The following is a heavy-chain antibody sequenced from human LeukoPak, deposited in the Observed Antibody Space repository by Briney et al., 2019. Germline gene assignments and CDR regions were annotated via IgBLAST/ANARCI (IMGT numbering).Heavy chain of an antibody. CDR3: AREFS. CDR2: IKEDGSEK. J-gene: IGHJ4*02. Sequence: HTGGSLRLSFAAPGFTFISYLMTSVPQAPGKGLEWVANIKEDGSEKYYVDSVKGRFTISRDNTKNSLYLQMNSLRAEDTAIYYCAREFSWGQGTLVTVSS. CDR1: GFTFISYL. V-gene: IGHV3-7*01.